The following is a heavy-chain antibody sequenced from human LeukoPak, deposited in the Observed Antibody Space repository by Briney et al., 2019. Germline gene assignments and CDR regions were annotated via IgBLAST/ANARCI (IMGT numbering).Heavy chain of an antibody. V-gene: IGHV3-21*01. CDR2: ISSSSSYI. J-gene: IGHJ4*02. CDR1: AFTFSSYS. D-gene: IGHD4-17*01. Sequence: PGGSLRLSCAASAFTFSSYSMNWVRQAPGKGLEWVSSISSSSSYIYYADSVKGRFTISRDNAKNSLYLQMNSQRAAETAVYGCAIEPHHDYGDPPGGWSQGTLVTVSS. CDR3: AIEPHHDYGDPPGG.